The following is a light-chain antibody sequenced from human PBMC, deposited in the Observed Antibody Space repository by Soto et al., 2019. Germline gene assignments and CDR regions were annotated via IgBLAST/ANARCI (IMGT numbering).Light chain of an antibody. V-gene: IGKV3-20*01. CDR3: QQYSKSPIT. CDR1: QIVNSNY. CDR2: GAS. J-gene: IGKJ5*01. Sequence: EVVLTQSPGTLSLSPGERATLSFRSSQIVNSNYLAWYQHKPGQSPRFLIYGASRRATGIPDRFSGSGTGTDFTLTISRVEPEDVAIYYCQQYSKSPITFGQGTRLEI.